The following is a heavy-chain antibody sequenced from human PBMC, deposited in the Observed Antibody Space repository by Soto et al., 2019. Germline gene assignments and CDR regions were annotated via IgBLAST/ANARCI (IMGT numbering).Heavy chain of an antibody. D-gene: IGHD3-10*01. J-gene: IGHJ6*02. CDR3: AGGGVRGVITRTRDYYGMDV. CDR2: IYPGDSDT. CDR1: GYSFTRYL. Sequence: GESLNISCTGSGYSFTRYLIGWVRQMPGKGLECMGIIYPGDSDTRYSPSFQGQVTISADKSVSTAYLQWSSLKASDTAMYYCAGGGVRGVITRTRDYYGMDVWGQGTTVTVSS. V-gene: IGHV5-51*01.